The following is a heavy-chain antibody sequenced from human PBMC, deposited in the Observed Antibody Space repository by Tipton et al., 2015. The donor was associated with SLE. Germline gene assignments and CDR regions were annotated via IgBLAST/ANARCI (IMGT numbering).Heavy chain of an antibody. Sequence: TLSLPCAVSGYSISSGYYCGWIRQPPGQGLEWIGSIYHSGSTYYNPSLKSRVTISVDTSKNQFSLKLSSVTAADTAVYYCARPYYYDSSGYPYGMDVWGQGTTVTVSS. D-gene: IGHD3-22*01. CDR3: ARPYYYDSSGYPYGMDV. V-gene: IGHV4-38-2*01. J-gene: IGHJ6*02. CDR2: IYHSGST. CDR1: GYSISSGYY.